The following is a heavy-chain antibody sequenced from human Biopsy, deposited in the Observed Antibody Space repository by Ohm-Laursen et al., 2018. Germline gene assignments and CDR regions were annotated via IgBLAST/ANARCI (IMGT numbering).Heavy chain of an antibody. CDR1: GFSFTGYY. J-gene: IGHJ6*02. CDR3: ARATNSTGWPYYYFYGMDV. D-gene: IGHD2/OR15-2a*01. V-gene: IGHV1-2*02. CDR2: INPNSGAT. Sequence: ASVKVSCKASGFSFTGYYIHWVRQVPGQGLEWIGWINPNSGATNSAQNFQGRVTMTKDTSLNTAYMEFSRLRSDDTAVYYCARATNSTGWPYYYFYGMDVWGQGATVTVSS.